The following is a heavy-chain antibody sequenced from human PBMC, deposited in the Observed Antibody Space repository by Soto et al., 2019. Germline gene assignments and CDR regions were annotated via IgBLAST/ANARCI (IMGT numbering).Heavy chain of an antibody. CDR3: ARDWLVPLPVRAHYGMDV. Sequence: XGSLKLSCAASGFTFSDYYMSWIRQAPGKGLEWVSYISSSGSTIYYADSVKGRFTISRDNAKNSLYLQMNSLRAEDTAVYYCARDWLVPLPVRAHYGMDVWGQGTTVTVSS. D-gene: IGHD3-10*02. CDR2: ISSSGSTI. CDR1: GFTFSDYY. J-gene: IGHJ6*02. V-gene: IGHV3-11*01.